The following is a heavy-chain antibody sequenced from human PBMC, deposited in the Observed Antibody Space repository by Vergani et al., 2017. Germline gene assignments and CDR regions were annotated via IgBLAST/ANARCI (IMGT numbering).Heavy chain of an antibody. CDR1: GFDFSSYI. V-gene: IGHV3-48*01. Sequence: QLVESGGGWVQPGGSLTLSCVVSGFDFSSYIMNWVRQAPGKGLEWVSFVSTGTKSQSYAESVKGRFTISRDSAKNSLYLQMDSLRAEDTAVYYCAREYSSTSGRAFDFWGQGTKVTVSS. D-gene: IGHD2-2*01. CDR3: AREYSSTSGRAFDF. J-gene: IGHJ3*01. CDR2: VSTGTKSQ.